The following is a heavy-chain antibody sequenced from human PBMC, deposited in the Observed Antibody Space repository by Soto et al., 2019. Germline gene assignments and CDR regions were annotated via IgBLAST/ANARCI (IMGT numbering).Heavy chain of an antibody. J-gene: IGHJ6*02. V-gene: IGHV1-69*12. CDR1: GGTFSSYA. D-gene: IGHD3-3*01. CDR3: AREGDVLRFYLDQYYYYGMDV. CDR2: IIPIFGTA. Sequence: QVQLVQSGAEVKKPGSSVKVSCKASGGTFSSYAISWVRQAPGQGLEWMGGIIPIFGTANYAQKFQGRVTITADESTSTAYMELSSLRSEDTAVYYCAREGDVLRFYLDQYYYYGMDVWGQGTTVTVSS.